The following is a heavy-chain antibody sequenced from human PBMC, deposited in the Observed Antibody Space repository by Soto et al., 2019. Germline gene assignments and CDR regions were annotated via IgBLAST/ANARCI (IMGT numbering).Heavy chain of an antibody. CDR1: VFTVSTYG. J-gene: IGHJ3*02. D-gene: IGHD2-15*01. CDR3: ARLYCSAASCYSVGAFDI. V-gene: IGHV3-33*01. CDR2: IWFDGSDK. Sequence: GSLRLSCAASVFTVSTYGMHWVRQAPGKGLEWVALIWFDGSDKYYTESVKGRFTISRDNSRSTVYLQMNSLRAEDTAVYYCARLYCSAASCYSVGAFDIRGQGTMVTVSS.